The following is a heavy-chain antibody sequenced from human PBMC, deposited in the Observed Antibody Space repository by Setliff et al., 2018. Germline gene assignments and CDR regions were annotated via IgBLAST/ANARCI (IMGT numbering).Heavy chain of an antibody. CDR1: GGPINTGNYY. V-gene: IGHV4-61*09. D-gene: IGHD6-25*01. CDR3: ARSIAAAATKF. J-gene: IGHJ4*02. Sequence: PSETLSLTCTVSGGPINTGNYYWSWFRQPAGKGLEWIGQIFSKGSTNTNPSLMSRVTISMDTSKNQFSLRLTSMTAADTGVYYGARSIAAAATKFWGQGTAVTVSS. CDR2: IFSKGST.